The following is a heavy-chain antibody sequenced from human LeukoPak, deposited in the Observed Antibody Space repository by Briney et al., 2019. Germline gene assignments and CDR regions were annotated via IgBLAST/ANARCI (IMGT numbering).Heavy chain of an antibody. V-gene: IGHV3-30*04. CDR2: IRYDGSNK. D-gene: IGHD5-18*01. CDR1: GFTFSSYA. J-gene: IGHJ4*02. Sequence: GRSLRLSCAASGFTFSSYAMHWVRQAPGKGLEWVAFIRYDGSNKYYADSVKGRFTISRDNSKNTLYLQMNSLRAEDTAVYYCARAALWIQLWPASYWFDYWGQGTLVTVSS. CDR3: ARAALWIQLWPASYWFDY.